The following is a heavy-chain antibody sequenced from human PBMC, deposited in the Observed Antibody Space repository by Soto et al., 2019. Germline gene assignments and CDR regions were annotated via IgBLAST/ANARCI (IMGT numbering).Heavy chain of an antibody. CDR1: GGTFSGYA. Sequence: QVQLVQSGAEVKKPGSSVKVSCKASGGTFSGYAISWVRQAPGQGLEWMGEIIPMFGTSNYAQKFQGRVTITADESTSIAYMELSSLRSEDTAVYYCARGSCSSTSCYKEYYFDLWGQGTLVTVSS. CDR3: ARGSCSSTSCYKEYYFDL. D-gene: IGHD2-2*02. V-gene: IGHV1-69*01. CDR2: IIPMFGTS. J-gene: IGHJ4*02.